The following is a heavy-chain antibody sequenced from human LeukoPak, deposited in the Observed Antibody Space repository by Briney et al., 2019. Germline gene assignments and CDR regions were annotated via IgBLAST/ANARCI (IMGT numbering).Heavy chain of an antibody. D-gene: IGHD1-1*01. J-gene: IGHJ6*03. V-gene: IGHV3-43*02. CDR1: GFTFDDYA. Sequence: GGSLRLSCAASGFTFDDYAMRWVRQAPGKGLEWVSLISGDDGSTYYADSVKGRFTISRDNSKNSLYLQMNSLRTEDTALYYCAKDTGWKEYYYYYMDVWGKGTTVTVSS. CDR3: AKDTGWKEYYYYYMDV. CDR2: ISGDDGST.